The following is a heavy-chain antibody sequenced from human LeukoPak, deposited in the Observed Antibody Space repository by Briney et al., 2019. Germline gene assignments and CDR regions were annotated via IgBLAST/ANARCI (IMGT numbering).Heavy chain of an antibody. Sequence: PGGSLRLSCAASGFTFSSYAMHWVRQAPGKGLEWVAVISYDGSNKYYADSVKGRFTISRDNSKNTLYLQMNSLRAEDTAVYYCARVGKRGYSFGPVKKNYYYYYLDVWGKGTTVTVSS. CDR2: ISYDGSNK. J-gene: IGHJ6*03. V-gene: IGHV3-30*04. CDR3: ARVGKRGYSFGPVKKNYYYYYLDV. D-gene: IGHD5-18*01. CDR1: GFTFSSYA.